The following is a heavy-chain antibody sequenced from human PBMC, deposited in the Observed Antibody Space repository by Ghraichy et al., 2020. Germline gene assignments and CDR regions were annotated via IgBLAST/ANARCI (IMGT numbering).Heavy chain of an antibody. Sequence: ASVKVSCKASGYTFTGYYMHWVRQAPGQGLEWMGWINPNSGGTNYAQKFQGRVTMTRDTSISTAYMELSRLRSDDTAGYYCARCSSSWYPTGYMDVWGKGTTVTVSS. D-gene: IGHD6-13*01. J-gene: IGHJ6*03. CDR2: INPNSGGT. CDR3: ARCSSSWYPTGYMDV. CDR1: GYTFTGYY. V-gene: IGHV1-2*02.